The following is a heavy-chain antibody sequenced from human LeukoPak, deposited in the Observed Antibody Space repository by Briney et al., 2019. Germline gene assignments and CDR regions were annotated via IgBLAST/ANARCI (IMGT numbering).Heavy chain of an antibody. D-gene: IGHD4-17*01. CDR1: GVSISSSSYY. V-gene: IGHV4-39*01. CDR2: IYYSGNT. J-gene: IGHJ3*01. Sequence: PSETLSLTCTVSGVSISSSSYYWAWIRQPPGKGLEWIGTIYYSGNTYFNPSLKSRVTISVDTSKNQFSLKLNSVTAADTAVYYCARLLTVTMDWGQGTMVTVSS. CDR3: ARLLTVTMD.